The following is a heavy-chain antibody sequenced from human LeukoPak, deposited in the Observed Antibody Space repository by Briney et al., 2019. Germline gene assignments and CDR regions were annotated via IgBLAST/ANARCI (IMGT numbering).Heavy chain of an antibody. CDR1: GFTFSSHA. D-gene: IGHD3-22*01. V-gene: IGHV3-23*01. CDR2: IHGTDGST. Sequence: GGSLRLSCAASGFTFSSHAMSWVRQAPGKGLEWVSAIHGTDGSTYYADSVKGRFTISRDNSKNTLSLEMNSLRAEDTAIYYCAIMHGYYDGSGYWVQWGQGTLVTVSS. J-gene: IGHJ4*02. CDR3: AIMHGYYDGSGYWVQ.